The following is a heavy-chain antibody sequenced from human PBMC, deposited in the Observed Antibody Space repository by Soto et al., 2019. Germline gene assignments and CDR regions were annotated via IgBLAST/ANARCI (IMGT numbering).Heavy chain of an antibody. CDR3: ASYTGDGYNLGIFDY. Sequence: GGSLRLSCAASGFTFSSYWMSWVRQAPGKGLEWVANIKQDGSEKYYVDSVKGRFTISRDNAKNSLYLQMNSLRAEDTAVYYCASYTGDGYNLGIFDYWGQGTLVTVSS. J-gene: IGHJ4*02. V-gene: IGHV3-7*01. CDR1: GFTFSSYW. CDR2: IKQDGSEK. D-gene: IGHD5-18*01.